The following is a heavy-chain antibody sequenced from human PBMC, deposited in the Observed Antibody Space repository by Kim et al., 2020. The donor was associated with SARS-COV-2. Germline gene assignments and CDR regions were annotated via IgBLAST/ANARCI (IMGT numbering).Heavy chain of an antibody. V-gene: IGHV4-59*01. CDR2: IYYSGST. D-gene: IGHD3-9*01. J-gene: IGHJ4*02. Sequence: SETLSLTCTVSGGSISSYYWSWIRQPPGKGLEWIGYIYYSGSTNYNPSLKSRVTISVDTSKNQFSLKLSSVTAADTAVYYCASTSILTGYYIPYFDYWGQGTLVTVSS. CDR1: GGSISSYY. CDR3: ASTSILTGYYIPYFDY.